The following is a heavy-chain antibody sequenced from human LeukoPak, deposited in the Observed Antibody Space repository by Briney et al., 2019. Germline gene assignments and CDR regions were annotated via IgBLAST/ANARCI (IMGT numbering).Heavy chain of an antibody. D-gene: IGHD1-26*01. Sequence: GGSLRLSCAASGFTFSNILMSWVRQAPGKGLEWVANIKHDGSETNYVDSVKGRFTISRDNAKNSLHLQMNSLRAEDTAVYYCVRDSGSSYGYYFLHWGQGTLVTVSS. V-gene: IGHV3-7*01. CDR3: VRDSGSSYGYYFLH. J-gene: IGHJ1*01. CDR1: GFTFSNIL. CDR2: IKHDGSET.